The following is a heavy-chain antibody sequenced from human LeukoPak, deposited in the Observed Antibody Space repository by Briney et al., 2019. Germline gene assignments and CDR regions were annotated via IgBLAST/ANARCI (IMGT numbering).Heavy chain of an antibody. J-gene: IGHJ4*02. D-gene: IGHD5-18*01. Sequence: GGSLRLSCAASGFTFSSYWMSWVRQAPGKGLEWVANIKQDGSEKHYVDSVKGRFTISRDNAKNSLYLQMNSLRADDTAVYYCARDRWGYSYGGDWGQGTLVTVSS. CDR3: ARDRWGYSYGGD. CDR2: IKQDGSEK. V-gene: IGHV3-7*01. CDR1: GFTFSSYW.